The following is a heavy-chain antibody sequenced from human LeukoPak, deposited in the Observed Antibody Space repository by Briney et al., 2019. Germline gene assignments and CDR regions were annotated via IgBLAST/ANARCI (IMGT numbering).Heavy chain of an antibody. Sequence: PGESLKISCKGSGYSFTSNWIGWVRQMPGKGLEWVGIIYPGDSTIKYSPSFQGQVSISADKSITTAYLQWRGLKASDTAMYYCATARSVYDSSGDYSFYFDFWGQGTLVTVSS. CDR1: GYSFTSNW. V-gene: IGHV5-51*01. D-gene: IGHD3-22*01. J-gene: IGHJ4*02. CDR2: IYPGDSTI. CDR3: ATARSVYDSSGDYSFYFDF.